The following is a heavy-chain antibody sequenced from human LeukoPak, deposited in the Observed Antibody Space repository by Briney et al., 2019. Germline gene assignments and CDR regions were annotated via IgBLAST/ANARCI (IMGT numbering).Heavy chain of an antibody. J-gene: IGHJ4*02. D-gene: IGHD3-22*01. CDR2: ISGSGGST. CDR1: GFTFSSYA. CDR3: AKDLSHYYDSSGYSFPAA. V-gene: IGHV3-23*01. Sequence: GGSLRLSCAASGFTFSSYAMSWVRQAPGKGLEWVSAISGSGGSTYYADSVKGRFTISGDNSKNTLYLQMNSLRAEDTAVYYCAKDLSHYYDSSGYSFPAAWGQGTLVTVSS.